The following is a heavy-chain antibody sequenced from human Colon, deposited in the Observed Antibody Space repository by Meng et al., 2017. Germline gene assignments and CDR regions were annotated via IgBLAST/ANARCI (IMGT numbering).Heavy chain of an antibody. CDR1: GFTFSSYG. Sequence: GESLKISCAASGFTFSSYGMHWVRQAPGKGLEWVAVIWYDGSNKYYADSVKGRFTISRDNSKNTLYLQMNSLRAKDTAVYYCARELLWFGEQNDAFDIWGQGTMVTVSS. D-gene: IGHD3-10*01. CDR3: ARELLWFGEQNDAFDI. V-gene: IGHV3-33*01. J-gene: IGHJ3*02. CDR2: IWYDGSNK.